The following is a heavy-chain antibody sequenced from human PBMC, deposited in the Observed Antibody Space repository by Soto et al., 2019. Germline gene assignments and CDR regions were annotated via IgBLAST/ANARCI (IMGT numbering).Heavy chain of an antibody. Sequence: QVQLVQSGAEVKKPGASVKVSCKASGYTFTSYGISWVRQAPGQGLEWMGWISAYNGNTNYAQKLQGRVTMTTDTSTSTVYMELMSLRYDDTALYACARDPLSGIAVGWGQGTLVTVSS. CDR1: GYTFTSYG. CDR3: ARDPLSGIAVG. J-gene: IGHJ4*02. D-gene: IGHD6-19*01. CDR2: ISAYNGNT. V-gene: IGHV1-18*01.